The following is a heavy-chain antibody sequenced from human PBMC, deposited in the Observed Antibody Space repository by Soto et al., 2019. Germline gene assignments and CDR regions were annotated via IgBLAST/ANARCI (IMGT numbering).Heavy chain of an antibody. D-gene: IGHD5-12*01. CDR2: ISSSSSYI. Sequence: EVQLVESGGGLVKPGGSLRLSCAASGFTFSSYSMNWVRQAPGKGLEWVSSISSSSSYIYYADSVKGRFTISRDNAKNSLYLQMNSLRAEDTAVYYCARDRRYGYNFDYWGQGTLVTVSS. CDR3: ARDRRYGYNFDY. CDR1: GFTFSSYS. J-gene: IGHJ4*02. V-gene: IGHV3-21*01.